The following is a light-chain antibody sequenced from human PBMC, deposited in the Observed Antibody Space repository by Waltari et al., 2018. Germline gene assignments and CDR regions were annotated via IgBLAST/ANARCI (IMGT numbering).Light chain of an antibody. J-gene: IGLJ1*01. V-gene: IGLV2-11*01. Sequence: QSALTQPRPVSGSPGQSVTIPCTGTGSNVGSFDYVSWYQHHPGKAPKLLIYDVAKRPSGVPHRFSGSKSGNTASLTITGLQTEDEADYYCCSYTGTNTFVLGTGTAITVL. CDR1: GSNVGSFDY. CDR3: CSYTGTNTFV. CDR2: DVA.